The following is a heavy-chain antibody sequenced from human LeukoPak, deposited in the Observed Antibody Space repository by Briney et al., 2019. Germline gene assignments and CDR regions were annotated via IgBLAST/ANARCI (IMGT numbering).Heavy chain of an antibody. D-gene: IGHD3-22*01. J-gene: IGHJ4*02. Sequence: GGSLRLSCAASGFAFSSYGMHWVRQAPGKGLEWVAFIRYDGSNKYYADSVKGRFTISRDNSKNTLYLQMNSLRAEDTAVYYCAKPHVDSSGYYYSLVGYWGQGTLVTVSS. V-gene: IGHV3-30*02. CDR2: IRYDGSNK. CDR3: AKPHVDSSGYYYSLVGY. CDR1: GFAFSSYG.